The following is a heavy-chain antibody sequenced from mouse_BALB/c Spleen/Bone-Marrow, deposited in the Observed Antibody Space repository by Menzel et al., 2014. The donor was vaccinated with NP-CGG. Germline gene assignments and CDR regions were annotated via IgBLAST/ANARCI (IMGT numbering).Heavy chain of an antibody. CDR2: ISYSGST. V-gene: IGHV3-8*02. CDR1: GDSIXSGY. Sequence: EVQLVESGPSLVKPSQTLSLTCSVTGDSIXSGYWNWIRKFPGNKLEYMGYISYSGSTYYNPSLKSRISITRDTSKNQYYLQLNSVTTEDTATYYCARLNIPDAMDYWGQGTSVTVSS. CDR3: ARLNIPDAMDY. J-gene: IGHJ4*01.